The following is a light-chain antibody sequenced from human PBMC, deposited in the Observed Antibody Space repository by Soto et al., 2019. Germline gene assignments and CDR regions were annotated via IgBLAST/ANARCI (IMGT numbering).Light chain of an antibody. CDR1: SSDVGGYNY. J-gene: IGLJ1*01. CDR3: SSYTSSSSPYL. Sequence: QSALTQPASVSGSPGQSITISCTGTSSDVGGYNYVSWYQQHPGKAPKLMIYDVSNRPSGVSYRFSGSKSGNTASLTISGLQAEDEADYYCSSYTSSSSPYLFGTGTKVTVL. V-gene: IGLV2-14*01. CDR2: DVS.